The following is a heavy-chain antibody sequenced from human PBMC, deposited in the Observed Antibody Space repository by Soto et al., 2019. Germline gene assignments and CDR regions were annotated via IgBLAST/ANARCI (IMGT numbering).Heavy chain of an antibody. Sequence: QVQLEQSGAEVKKPGASVRVSCKASEYTFTAYYMDWVRQAPGQGLEWMGRINLNSGGTKYAQKFQGCVTMTRYTSSNTAYMEVSRLRSDDTAVYYCARGAATYHFDYWGQGTLVTVSS. CDR1: EYTFTAYY. CDR3: ARGAATYHFDY. J-gene: IGHJ4*02. D-gene: IGHD2-15*01. V-gene: IGHV1-2*04. CDR2: INLNSGGT.